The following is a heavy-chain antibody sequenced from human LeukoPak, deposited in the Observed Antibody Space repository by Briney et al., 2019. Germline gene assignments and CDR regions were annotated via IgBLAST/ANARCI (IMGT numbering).Heavy chain of an antibody. V-gene: IGHV1-2*02. D-gene: IGHD3-22*01. CDR3: ARGGQYVLHYDSSGYPPRGH. J-gene: IGHJ4*02. CDR2: INPNSGGT. CDR1: GYTFTGYY. Sequence: ASVKVSCKASGYTFTGYYMHWVRQAPGQGLEWMGWINPNSGGTNYAQRFQGRVTMTRDTSISTAYMELSRLRSDDTAVYYCARGGQYVLHYDSSGYPPRGHWGQGTLVTVSS.